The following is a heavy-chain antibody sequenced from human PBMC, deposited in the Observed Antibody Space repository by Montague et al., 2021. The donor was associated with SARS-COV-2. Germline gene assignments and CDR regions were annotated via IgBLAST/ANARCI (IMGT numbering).Heavy chain of an antibody. J-gene: IGHJ6*03. D-gene: IGHD3-9*01. CDR2: SYFSGST. CDR1: GGSISSYY. V-gene: IGHV4-59*01. CDR3: SRDRPTDFDWLLPDSGSYHYYLDA. Sequence: SETLSLTCTVSGGSISSYYWSWIRLPQGKGLEWMWNSYFSGSTNYNSSLKRRVTISVDTYKNQFSLKLSSVTAADTAVYYCSRDRPTDFDWLLPDSGSYHYYLDAWGKGTPVTVSS.